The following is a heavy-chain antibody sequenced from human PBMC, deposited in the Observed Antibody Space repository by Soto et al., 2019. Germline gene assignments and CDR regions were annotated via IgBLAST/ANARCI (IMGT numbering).Heavy chain of an antibody. V-gene: IGHV1-46*01. CDR3: ARDKPDYYDSSGYSYFDY. Sequence: ASVKVSCKASGYTFTSYYMHWVRQAPGQGLEWMGIINPSGGSTSYAQKFQGRVTMTRDTSTSTVYMELGSLRSEDTAVYYCARDKPDYYDSSGYSYFDYWGQGTLVTVSS. J-gene: IGHJ4*02. CDR1: GYTFTSYY. CDR2: INPSGGST. D-gene: IGHD3-22*01.